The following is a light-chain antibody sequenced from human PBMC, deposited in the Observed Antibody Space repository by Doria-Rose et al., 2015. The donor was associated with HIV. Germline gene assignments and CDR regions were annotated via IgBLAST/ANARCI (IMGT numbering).Light chain of an antibody. Sequence: SYELMQPPSVSVSPGQTASITCSGDKLGDKYVCWYQKKAGQSPILVIYQDTKRPSGIPVRFSGSNSGSTATLTISGTQGMDEADYYCQAWDSSSVVFGGGTKLTVL. CDR2: QDT. CDR3: QAWDSSSVV. CDR1: KLGDKY. V-gene: IGLV3-1*01. J-gene: IGLJ2*01.